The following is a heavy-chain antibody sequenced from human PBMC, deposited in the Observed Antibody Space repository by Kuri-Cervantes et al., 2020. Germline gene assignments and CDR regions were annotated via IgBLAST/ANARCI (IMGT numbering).Heavy chain of an antibody. D-gene: IGHD2-2*02. Sequence: ESLKISCTVSGGSISSSSYYWGWIRQPPGKGLEWIGSIYYSGSTYYNPSLKSRVTISVDTSKNQFSLKLSSVTAADTAVYYCAKGAAAIPHDYWGQGTLVTVSS. V-gene: IGHV4-39*01. CDR2: IYYSGST. J-gene: IGHJ4*02. CDR3: AKGAAAIPHDY. CDR1: GGSISSSSYY.